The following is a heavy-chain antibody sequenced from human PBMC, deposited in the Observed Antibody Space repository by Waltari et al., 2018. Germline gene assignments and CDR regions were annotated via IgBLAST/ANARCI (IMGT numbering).Heavy chain of an antibody. V-gene: IGHV3-7*01. CDR2: INQDGGEK. CDR1: GFTFSTDW. J-gene: IGHJ3*02. Sequence: EVQLVESGGGLVQPGGSLRLPCEASGFTFSTDWMDWVGQAPGKGLQWGANINQDGGEKYYLDSVKGRFTISRDNAKKSVYLEMNSLRAEDTAIYYCSKRLDIWGRGTMVAVSS. CDR3: SKRLDI.